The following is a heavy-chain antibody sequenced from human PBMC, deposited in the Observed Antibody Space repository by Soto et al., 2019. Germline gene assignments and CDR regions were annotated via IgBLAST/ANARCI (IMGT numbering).Heavy chain of an antibody. CDR1: GLTFSSFG. D-gene: IGHD5-18*01. CDR2: IWYDGSKQ. J-gene: IGHJ4*02. V-gene: IGHV3-33*01. CDR3: VGYTYGPPGFDY. Sequence: GGSLRLSCAASGLTFSSFGMHWVRQAPGKGLEWVAVIWYDGSKQFYANSVKGRFTISRDNSKNTLYLQMSSLRVEDTAVYYCVGYTYGPPGFDYWGQGALVTVSS.